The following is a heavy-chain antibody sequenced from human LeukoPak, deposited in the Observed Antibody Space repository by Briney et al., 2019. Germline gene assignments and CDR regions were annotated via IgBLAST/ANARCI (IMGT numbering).Heavy chain of an antibody. Sequence: GGSLRLSCSASGFTFSSYAMHLVRQAPGKGLEYVSAIKSNGGVTYYADSVKGRFTISRDNSKITLYLQMSSLRAEDTAVYYCVTGSYGYSSSLDFDDWGQGTLVTVSS. CDR2: IKSNGGVT. V-gene: IGHV3-64D*06. CDR3: VTGSYGYSSSLDFDD. D-gene: IGHD5-12*01. CDR1: GFTFSSYA. J-gene: IGHJ4*02.